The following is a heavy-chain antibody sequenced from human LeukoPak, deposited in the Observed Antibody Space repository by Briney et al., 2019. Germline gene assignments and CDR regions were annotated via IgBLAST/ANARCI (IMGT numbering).Heavy chain of an antibody. J-gene: IGHJ6*02. V-gene: IGHV3-11*05. CDR2: ITGSNSYT. CDR3: ARENYDILTGRLYAMDV. Sequence: GRSLRLSCAASGFTFSNFDMHWVRQAPGKGLEWVSYITGSNSYTNYADSVKGRFTISRDNAKNSLYLQMNSLRAEDTAVYYCARENYDILTGRLYAMDVWGQGTTVTVSS. D-gene: IGHD3-9*01. CDR1: GFTFSNFD.